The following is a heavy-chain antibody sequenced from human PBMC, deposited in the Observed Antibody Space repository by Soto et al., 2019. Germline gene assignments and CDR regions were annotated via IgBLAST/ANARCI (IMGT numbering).Heavy chain of an antibody. Sequence: QVQLVQSGAEVKKPGSSVKVSCQASGGTFSSYAISCVRQAPGQGLEWMGGIIPSFGTANYAQKFQGRVTITADESTSAAYMELSSLRSEDTAVYYCAREGGLLYSSQTLDYYYYYGMDVWGQGTTVTVSS. CDR1: GGTFSSYA. CDR3: AREGGLLYSSQTLDYYYYYGMDV. D-gene: IGHD6-19*01. J-gene: IGHJ6*02. V-gene: IGHV1-69*01. CDR2: IIPSFGTA.